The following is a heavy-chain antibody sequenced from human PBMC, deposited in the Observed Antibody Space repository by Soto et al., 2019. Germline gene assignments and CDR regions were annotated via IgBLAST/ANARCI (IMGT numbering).Heavy chain of an antibody. V-gene: IGHV4-39*01. CDR1: GVSISNSSYY. J-gene: IGHJ4*02. Sequence: PSETLSLTCTVSGVSISNSSYYWGWIRRPPGKGLEWIGTIYYSGITYYNPSPKSRVTISVDTSKNQFSLKLTSVTAAHTSVYYCARHGSNWGQGXLVTVYS. CDR2: IYYSGIT. CDR3: ARHGSN.